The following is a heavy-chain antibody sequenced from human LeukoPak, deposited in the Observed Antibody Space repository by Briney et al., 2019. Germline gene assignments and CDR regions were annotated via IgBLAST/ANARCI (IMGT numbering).Heavy chain of an antibody. D-gene: IGHD3-10*01. Sequence: SETLSLTCTVSGGSISSGDYYWSWIRQPPGKGLEWIGYIYYSGSTYYNPSLKSRVTISVDTSKNQFSLKLSSVTAADTAVYYCATAPWDDYYGSGSYPGYWGQGTLVTASS. CDR2: IYYSGST. J-gene: IGHJ4*02. V-gene: IGHV4-30-4*01. CDR3: ATAPWDDYYGSGSYPGY. CDR1: GGSISSGDYY.